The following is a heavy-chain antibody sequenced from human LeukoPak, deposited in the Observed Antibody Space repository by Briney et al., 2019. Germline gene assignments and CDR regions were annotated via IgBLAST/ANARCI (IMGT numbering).Heavy chain of an antibody. D-gene: IGHD2-2*01. CDR2: INNSEST. CDR1: GGSFSGYY. Sequence: PSETLSLTCAVYGGSFSGYYWSWISQPPGKGMEWNGEINNSESTTYNPSLKSQVTISVDTSKNQFSLKLSSVIAADTAVYYCARGWDIVVVPAAHYNWFDPWGQGTLVTVSS. V-gene: IGHV4-34*01. J-gene: IGHJ5*02. CDR3: ARGWDIVVVPAAHYNWFDP.